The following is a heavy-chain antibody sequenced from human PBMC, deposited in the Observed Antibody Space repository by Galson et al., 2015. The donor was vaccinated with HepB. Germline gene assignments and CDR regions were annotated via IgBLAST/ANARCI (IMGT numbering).Heavy chain of an antibody. CDR1: GYTLTELS. D-gene: IGHD3-22*01. CDR2: FDPEDGET. Sequence: SVKVSCKVSGYTLTELSMHWVRQAPGKGLEWMGGFDPEDGETIYAQKFQGRVTMTEDTSTDTAYMELSSLRSEDTAVYYCATAHFYDSSGYYPAKYFQHWGQGTLVTVSS. J-gene: IGHJ1*01. V-gene: IGHV1-24*01. CDR3: ATAHFYDSSGYYPAKYFQH.